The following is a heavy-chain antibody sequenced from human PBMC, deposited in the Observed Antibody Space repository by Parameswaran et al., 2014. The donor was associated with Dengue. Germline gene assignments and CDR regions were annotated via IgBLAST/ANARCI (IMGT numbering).Heavy chain of an antibody. CDR2: IIPIFGTA. J-gene: IGHJ4*02. CDR3: VTRSGYYPPGCDY. V-gene: IGHV1-69*01. D-gene: IGHD3-3*01. Sequence: WVRQAPGQGLEWMGGIIPIFGTANYAQKFQGRVTITADESTSTAYMELSSLRSEDTAVYYCVTRSGYYPPGCDYWGQGTLVTVSS.